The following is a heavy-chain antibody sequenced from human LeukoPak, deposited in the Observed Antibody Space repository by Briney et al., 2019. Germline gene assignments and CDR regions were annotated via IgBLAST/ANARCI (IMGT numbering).Heavy chain of an antibody. CDR2: INHSGST. CDR3: ARARRVWSSGWPQAANWFDP. D-gene: IGHD6-19*01. V-gene: IGHV4-34*01. J-gene: IGHJ5*02. CDR1: GVSFSGYY. Sequence: MASETLSLTCAVYGVSFSGYYWSWIRQPPGKGLEWIGEINHSGSTNYNPSLKSRVTISVDTSKNQFSLKLSSVTAADTAVYYCARARRVWSSGWPQAANWFDPWGQGTLVTVSS.